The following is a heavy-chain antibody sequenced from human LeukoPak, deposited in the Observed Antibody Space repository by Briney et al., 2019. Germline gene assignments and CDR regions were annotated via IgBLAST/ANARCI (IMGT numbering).Heavy chain of an antibody. D-gene: IGHD5-18*01. CDR1: GYTVTGHY. Sequence: ATVKVSCKASGYTVTGHYLHWVRQAPGQGLEWMGWINPNSGGKNYAQKFQGRVTMTRDTSINTAYMELNSLTSDDTAMYYCAKDAYSGFTSSYNMDSWGQGTLVTVSS. CDR2: INPNSGGK. J-gene: IGHJ4*02. V-gene: IGHV1-2*02. CDR3: AKDAYSGFTSSYNMDS.